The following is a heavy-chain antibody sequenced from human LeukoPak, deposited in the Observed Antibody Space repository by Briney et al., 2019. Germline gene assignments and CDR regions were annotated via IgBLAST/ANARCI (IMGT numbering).Heavy chain of an antibody. Sequence: SETLSLTCGASGGSFSDYYWSWIRQPPGKGLEWIGEIIHSGATSSNPSLKSRVIISMDPSKNQFSLKLSSVTAADTAVYYCARLIYCTNGVCPYFDYWGQGTLVTVSS. V-gene: IGHV4-34*12. CDR1: GGSFSDYY. CDR3: ARLIYCTNGVCPYFDY. D-gene: IGHD2-8*01. J-gene: IGHJ4*02. CDR2: IIHSGAT.